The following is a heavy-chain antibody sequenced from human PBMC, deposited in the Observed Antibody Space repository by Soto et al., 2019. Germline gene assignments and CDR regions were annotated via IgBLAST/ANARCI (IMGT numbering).Heavy chain of an antibody. CDR1: GFTFSSYA. V-gene: IGHV3-23*01. CDR2: ISGSGGST. D-gene: IGHD5-12*01. J-gene: IGHJ6*02. Sequence: EVQLLESGGGLVQPGGSLRLSCAASGFTFSSYAMSWVRQAPGNGLEWVSAISGSGGSTYYADSVKGRFTISRDNSKNTLYLQMNSLRAEDTAVYYCAKTGYSGYDPHRDYYYGMDVWGQGTTVTVSS. CDR3: AKTGYSGYDPHRDYYYGMDV.